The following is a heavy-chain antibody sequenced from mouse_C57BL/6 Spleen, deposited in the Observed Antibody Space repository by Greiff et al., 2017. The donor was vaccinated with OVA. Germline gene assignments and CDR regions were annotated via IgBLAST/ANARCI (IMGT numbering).Heavy chain of an antibody. D-gene: IGHD2-1*01. CDR3: ARGKLQGNAMDY. CDR2: IDPSDSYT. V-gene: IGHV1-59*01. J-gene: IGHJ4*01. CDR1: GYTFTSYW. Sequence: QVQLKQPGAELVRPGTSVKLSCKASGYTFTSYWMHWVKQRPGQGLEWIGVIDPSDSYTNYNQKFKGKATLTVDTSSSTAYMQLSSLTSEDSAVYYCARGKLQGNAMDYWGQGTSVTVSS.